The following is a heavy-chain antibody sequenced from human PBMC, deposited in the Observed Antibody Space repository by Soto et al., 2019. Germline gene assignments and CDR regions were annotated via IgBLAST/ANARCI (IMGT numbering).Heavy chain of an antibody. CDR1: GFTFISYE. V-gene: IGHV3-48*03. J-gene: IGHJ4*02. Sequence: EVPLVESGGNLVQPGGSLRLSCAASGFTFISYEMNWVRQAPGKGLEWVSYISSIGSTKYYADSVNGRFTISRDNAKNSLYLQMNGLRADDSAVYYCARVFRRTYDNNGYYFDYWGQGTLVTVSS. CDR2: ISSIGSTK. D-gene: IGHD3-22*01. CDR3: ARVFRRTYDNNGYYFDY.